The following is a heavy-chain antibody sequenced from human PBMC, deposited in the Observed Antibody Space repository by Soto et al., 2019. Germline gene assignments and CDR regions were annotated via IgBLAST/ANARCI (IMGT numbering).Heavy chain of an antibody. J-gene: IGHJ4*02. Sequence: QVQLVQSGAEVKKPGASVKVSCKASGYTFTSYGISWVRQAPGQGLEWMGWISAYNGNTNYAQKLQGRVTMTTDTAASTAYMELRSLRSDDTAVYYCARGIEQWLVQGYFAYWGQGTLVTVSS. CDR1: GYTFTSYG. CDR2: ISAYNGNT. D-gene: IGHD6-19*01. CDR3: ARGIEQWLVQGYFAY. V-gene: IGHV1-18*01.